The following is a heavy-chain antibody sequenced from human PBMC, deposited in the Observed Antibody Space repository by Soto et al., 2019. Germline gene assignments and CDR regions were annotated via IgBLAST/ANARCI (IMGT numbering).Heavy chain of an antibody. Sequence: QVQLQESGPGLVKPSQTLSLTCTVSGGSISSGDYYWSWIRQPPGKGLEWIGYSYYSGSTYYNPSLKSRVTISVDTSKNQFSLKLSSVTAADTAVYYCARAERSWRDYFDYWGQGTLVTVSS. CDR3: ARAERSWRDYFDY. D-gene: IGHD1-26*01. CDR1: GGSISSGDYY. CDR2: SYYSGST. J-gene: IGHJ4*02. V-gene: IGHV4-30-4*01.